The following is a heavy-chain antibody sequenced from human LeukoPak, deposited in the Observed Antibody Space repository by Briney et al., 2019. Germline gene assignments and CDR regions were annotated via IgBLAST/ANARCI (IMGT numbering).Heavy chain of an antibody. V-gene: IGHV3-53*05. J-gene: IGHJ4*02. CDR1: GFTVSSNY. CDR3: ARSWFYYGSGYDY. Sequence: GGSLRLSCAASGFTVSSNYMSWVRRAPGKGLEWVSVIYSGGSTYYADSVKGRFTISRDNPKNTLYLQMNSLRAEDTAVYYCARSWFYYGSGYDYWGQGILVTVSS. CDR2: IYSGGST. D-gene: IGHD3-10*01.